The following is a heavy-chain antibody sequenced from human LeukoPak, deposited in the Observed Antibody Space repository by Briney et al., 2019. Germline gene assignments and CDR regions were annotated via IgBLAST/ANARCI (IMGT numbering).Heavy chain of an antibody. D-gene: IGHD3-22*01. CDR2: INQDRGEI. CDR1: GFTFSNYW. V-gene: IGHV3-7*01. Sequence: GGSLRLSCAASGFTFSNYWMTWVRHAPGKGLEWVASINQDRGEIHYVDSVRGRFTISRDNAKNSLYLQMNSLRAEDTAVYYCARDYYDSSGYVNWFDPWGQGTLVTVSS. J-gene: IGHJ5*02. CDR3: ARDYYDSSGYVNWFDP.